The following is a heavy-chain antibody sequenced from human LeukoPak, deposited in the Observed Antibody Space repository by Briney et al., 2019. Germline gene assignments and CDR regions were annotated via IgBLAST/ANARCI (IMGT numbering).Heavy chain of an antibody. CDR1: GFTFSSYT. J-gene: IGHJ4*02. CDR3: VKDRSIAAPNNDFFDS. V-gene: IGHV3-64D*06. CDR2: ISSNGATT. D-gene: IGHD6-6*01. Sequence: GGSLRLSCEASGFTFSSYTIHWVRQAPGKGLEFVSYISSNGATTYYADSVKGRFTISRDNSKNTLYLQMSSLRADDTAVYYCVKDRSIAAPNNDFFDSWGQGALVTVSS.